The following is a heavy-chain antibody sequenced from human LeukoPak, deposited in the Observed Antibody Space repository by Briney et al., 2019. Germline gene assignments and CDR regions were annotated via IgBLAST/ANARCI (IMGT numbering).Heavy chain of an antibody. J-gene: IGHJ6*03. CDR1: GYTFTGYY. V-gene: IGHV1-2*02. CDR3: ARGKRGGDPDDYYYYYMDV. Sequence: GASVKVSCKASGYTFTGYYMHWVRQAPGQGLEWMGWINPNSGDTDYAQKFQGRVTVTRDTSISTAYMELGRLRSDDTAVYYCARGKRGGDPDDYYYYYMDVWGKGTTVTISS. CDR2: INPNSGDT. D-gene: IGHD2-21*02.